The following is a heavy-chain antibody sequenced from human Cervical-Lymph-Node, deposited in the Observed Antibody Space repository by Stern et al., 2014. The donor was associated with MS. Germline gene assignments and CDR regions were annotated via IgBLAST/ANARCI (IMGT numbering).Heavy chain of an antibody. CDR3: ARVDWAFRRFDP. J-gene: IGHJ5*02. V-gene: IGHV1-8*01. CDR2: MNPNSGHT. CDR1: GYTFSSFD. Sequence: QLVQSGAEVKKPGASVKVSCKASGYTFSSFDINWVRQATGQGLEWMGGMNPNSGHTAYAQKFQGRVTMTRNTSISTAYMELSSLRAEDTAIYYCARVDWAFRRFDPWGQGTLVTVSS. D-gene: IGHD2-15*01.